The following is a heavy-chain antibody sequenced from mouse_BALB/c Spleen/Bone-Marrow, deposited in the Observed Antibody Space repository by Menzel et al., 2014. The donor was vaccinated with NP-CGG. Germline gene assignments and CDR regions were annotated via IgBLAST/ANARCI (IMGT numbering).Heavy chain of an antibody. V-gene: IGHV1-9*01. CDR2: ILPGSGST. CDR1: GYTFSSYW. CDR3: ARRGHGFAWFAY. J-gene: IGHJ3*01. Sequence: QVQLKESGTELMKPGASVKISCKAAGYTFSSYWIEWVNQRPGHDLEWIGEILPGSGSTNYNEKFKGKATFTADTSSNTAYMQLSSLTSEDSAVYYCARRGHGFAWFAYWGQGTLVTVSA. D-gene: IGHD1-2*01.